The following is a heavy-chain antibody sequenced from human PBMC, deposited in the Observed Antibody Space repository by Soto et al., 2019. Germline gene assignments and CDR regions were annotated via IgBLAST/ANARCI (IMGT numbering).Heavy chain of an antibody. Sequence: QVQLVESGGGVVQPGRSLRLSCAASGFTFSTYGIHWVRQAPGKGLEWVALISDDGSYKYYADSVKGRFIISRDNSKNTLDLQMNNVRPEDTAVYYCAKTPRSGWYVLGGSWGQGTLVTVSS. CDR3: AKTPRSGWYVLGGS. CDR2: ISDDGSYK. J-gene: IGHJ5*02. CDR1: GFTFSTYG. V-gene: IGHV3-30*18. D-gene: IGHD6-19*01.